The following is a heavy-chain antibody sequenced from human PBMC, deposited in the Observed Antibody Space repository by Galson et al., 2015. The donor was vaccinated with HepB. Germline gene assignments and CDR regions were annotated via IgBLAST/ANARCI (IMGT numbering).Heavy chain of an antibody. V-gene: IGHV3-21*01. CDR2: VTSGTTYI. Sequence: SLRLSCAASGFTFSSYSINWVRQAPGKGLEWVSSVTSGTTYIHYADSVKGRFVISRDDAKNSVFLQMNSLRVEDTAVYYCARDRGRVISYWGQGTLVTVSS. CDR1: GFTFSSYS. D-gene: IGHD3-16*02. J-gene: IGHJ4*02. CDR3: ARDRGRVISY.